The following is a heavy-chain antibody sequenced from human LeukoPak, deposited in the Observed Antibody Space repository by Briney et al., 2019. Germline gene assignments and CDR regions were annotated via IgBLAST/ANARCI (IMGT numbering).Heavy chain of an antibody. Sequence: SETLSLTCTVSGGSISSGDYYWSWIRQPPGKGLEWIGYIYYSGSTYYNPSLKSRVTISVDTSKNQFSLKLSSVTAADTAVYYCARVMTGTTSRWFDPWGQGTLVTVSS. CDR3: ARVMTGTTSRWFDP. CDR1: GGSISSGDYY. J-gene: IGHJ5*02. V-gene: IGHV4-30-4*08. CDR2: IYYSGST. D-gene: IGHD1-7*01.